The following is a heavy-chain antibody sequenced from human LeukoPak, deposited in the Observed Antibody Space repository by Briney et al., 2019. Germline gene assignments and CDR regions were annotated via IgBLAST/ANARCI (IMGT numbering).Heavy chain of an antibody. Sequence: PSETLSLTCTVSGGSISIYYWSWIRQPPGKGLEWIGYIYYSGSTNYNPSLKSRVTISVDTSKNQFSLKLSSVTAADTAVYYCARAGPDITIFGVVIPAAFDIWGQGTMVTVSS. D-gene: IGHD3-3*01. J-gene: IGHJ3*02. CDR1: GGSISIYY. V-gene: IGHV4-59*01. CDR2: IYYSGST. CDR3: ARAGPDITIFGVVIPAAFDI.